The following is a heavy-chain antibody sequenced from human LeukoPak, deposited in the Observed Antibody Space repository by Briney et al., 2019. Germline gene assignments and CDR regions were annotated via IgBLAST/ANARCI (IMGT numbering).Heavy chain of an antibody. CDR1: GGSISNSGYY. Sequence: PSETLSLTCTVSGGSISNSGYYWGWIRQPPGKGLEWIGSVDYSGNTYYRPSLKSRLTISLDTSKNQFFLKLNSVTAADTAVYYCARWEVRLNAFEMWGQGTMVTVSS. CDR2: VDYSGNT. J-gene: IGHJ3*02. V-gene: IGHV4-39*07. D-gene: IGHD3-10*01. CDR3: ARWEVRLNAFEM.